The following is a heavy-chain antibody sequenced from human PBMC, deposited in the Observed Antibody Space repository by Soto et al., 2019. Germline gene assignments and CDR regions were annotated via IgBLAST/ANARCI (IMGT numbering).Heavy chain of an antibody. D-gene: IGHD3-22*01. CDR2: IYPGDSDT. Sequence: GESLKISCKGSGYSFTSYWIGWVRQMPGKGLEWMGIIYPGDSDTRYSPSFQGQVTISADKSISTAYLQWSSLKASDTAMYYCARPGDGGSGSSGSQKTPFSHYYYYYGMDVWGQGTTVTVSS. CDR1: GYSFTSYW. V-gene: IGHV5-51*01. CDR3: ARPGDGGSGSSGSQKTPFSHYYYYYGMDV. J-gene: IGHJ6*02.